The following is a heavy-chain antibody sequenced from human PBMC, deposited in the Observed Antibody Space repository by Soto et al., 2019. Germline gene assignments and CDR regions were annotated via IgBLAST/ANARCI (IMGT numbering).Heavy chain of an antibody. V-gene: IGHV3-48*03. D-gene: IGHD2-2*01. J-gene: IGHJ4*02. CDR2: ISSGGSSI. CDR1: GFTFSSYE. Sequence: GGSLRLSCAASGFTFSSYEMNWVRQAPGKGLEWVSHISSGGSSIYYADSVKGRFTISRDNAKNSVYLQMNSLRAEDTAVYYCARDIGVGPAGFDYWGQGTLVTVSS. CDR3: ARDIGVGPAGFDY.